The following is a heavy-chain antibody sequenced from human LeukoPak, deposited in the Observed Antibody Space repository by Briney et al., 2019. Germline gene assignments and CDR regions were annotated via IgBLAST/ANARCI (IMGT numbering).Heavy chain of an antibody. CDR2: ISSSSSYI. CDR1: GFTFSSYS. Sequence: GGSLRFSCAASGFTFSSYSMNWVRQAPGKGLEWVSSISSSSSYIYYADSVKGRFTISRDNAKNSLYLQMNSLRAEDTAVYYCARDYMRSYSNYWGQGTLVTVSS. J-gene: IGHJ4*02. V-gene: IGHV3-21*01. CDR3: ARDYMRSYSNY. D-gene: IGHD4-11*01.